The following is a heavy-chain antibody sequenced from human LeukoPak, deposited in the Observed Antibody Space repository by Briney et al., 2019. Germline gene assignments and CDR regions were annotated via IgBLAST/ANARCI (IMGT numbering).Heavy chain of an antibody. V-gene: IGHV4-39*07. D-gene: IGHD3-22*01. CDR2: IYYSGST. Sequence: SETLSLTCSVSGGSISSSNYYWGWIRQPPGKGLEWIGSIYYSGSTYYNPSLKSRVTIFVDTSKNQFSLRLSSVTAADTAVYYCARVTGYMIEDYFDYWGQGTLVTVSS. J-gene: IGHJ4*02. CDR1: GGSISSSNYY. CDR3: ARVTGYMIEDYFDY.